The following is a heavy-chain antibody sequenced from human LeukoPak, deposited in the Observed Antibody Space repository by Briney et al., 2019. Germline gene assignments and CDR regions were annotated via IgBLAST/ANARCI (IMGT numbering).Heavy chain of an antibody. CDR1: GYTFTSYG. CDR2: ISAYNGNT. Sequence: ASVKVSCKASGYTFTSYGISWVRQAPGQGLEWMGWISAYNGNTNYAQKLQGRVTMTTDTSTSTAYMELRSLRSDDTAGYYCARDLGRYSSGWYSVHGYFDLWGRGTLVTVSS. CDR3: ARDLGRYSSGWYSVHGYFDL. J-gene: IGHJ2*01. D-gene: IGHD6-19*01. V-gene: IGHV1-18*01.